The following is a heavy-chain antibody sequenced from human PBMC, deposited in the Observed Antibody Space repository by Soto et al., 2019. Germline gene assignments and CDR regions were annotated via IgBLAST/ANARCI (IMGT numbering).Heavy chain of an antibody. J-gene: IGHJ6*02. Sequence: ASVKVSRKASGYTFTSYYMHWVRQAPGQGLEWMGIINPSGGSTSYAQKFQGRVTMTRDTSTSTVYMELSSLRSEDTAVYYCARGRPYVSGSYYYYCCMVVRGQATTVTVSS. CDR3: ARGRPYVSGSYYYYCCMVV. CDR2: INPSGGST. D-gene: IGHD3-10*01. V-gene: IGHV1-46*01. CDR1: GYTFTSYY.